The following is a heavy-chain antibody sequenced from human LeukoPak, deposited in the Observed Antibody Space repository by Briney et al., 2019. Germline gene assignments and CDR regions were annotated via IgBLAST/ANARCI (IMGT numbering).Heavy chain of an antibody. Sequence: GGSLRLSCAASGFTFSSYAMSWVRQAPGKGLEWVSAISGSGGSTYYADSVKGRFTISRDNSKNTLYLQMNSLRAEDTAVYYCAKAPIAPRYYYDSSGYLTEYYFDYWGQGTLVTVSS. CDR2: ISGSGGST. CDR3: AKAPIAPRYYYDSSGYLTEYYFDY. J-gene: IGHJ4*02. CDR1: GFTFSSYA. V-gene: IGHV3-23*01. D-gene: IGHD3-22*01.